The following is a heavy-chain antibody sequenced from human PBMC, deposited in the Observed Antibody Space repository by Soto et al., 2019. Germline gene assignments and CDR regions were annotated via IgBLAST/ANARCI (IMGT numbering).Heavy chain of an antibody. J-gene: IGHJ5*02. CDR3: ARVATTVTTWRSNWFDP. CDR2: ISAYNGNT. Sequence: QVQLVQSGAEVKKPGASVKVSCKASGYTFTSYGIIWVRQAPGQGLEWMGWISAYNGNTNYAQKLQGRVTMTTDTSTSTAYMELRSLRSDDTAVYYCARVATTVTTWRSNWFDPWGQGTLVTVSS. V-gene: IGHV1-18*01. D-gene: IGHD4-17*01. CDR1: GYTFTSYG.